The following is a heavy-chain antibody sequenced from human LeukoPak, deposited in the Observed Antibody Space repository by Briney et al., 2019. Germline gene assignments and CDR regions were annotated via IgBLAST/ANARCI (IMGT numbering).Heavy chain of an antibody. CDR2: ISGSGGST. D-gene: IGHD6-13*01. V-gene: IGHV3-23*01. CDR1: GFTFSSYA. Sequence: PGGSLRLSCAASGFTFSSYAMSWVRQAPGKGLEWVSAISGSGGSTYYADSVKGRFTISRDNSKNTLYLQMNSLRAEDTAVYYCAKAGTPFDYYYYYMDVWGKGTTVTVSS. CDR3: AKAGTPFDYYYYYMDV. J-gene: IGHJ6*03.